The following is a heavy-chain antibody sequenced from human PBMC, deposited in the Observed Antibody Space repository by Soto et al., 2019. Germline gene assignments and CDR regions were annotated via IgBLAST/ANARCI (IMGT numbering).Heavy chain of an antibody. D-gene: IGHD1-20*01. Sequence: QVQLQESGPGLVKPSETLSLTCTVSGGSISSYYWTWIRQPPGKGLEWIGYIYYSGSTTYNPSLKGRVAISVATSKTQFALKLSSVTAADTAVYYCVRLDRYYHYMDVWGKGTTVTVSS. J-gene: IGHJ6*03. V-gene: IGHV4-59*08. CDR2: IYYSGST. CDR3: VRLDRYYHYMDV. CDR1: GGSISSYY.